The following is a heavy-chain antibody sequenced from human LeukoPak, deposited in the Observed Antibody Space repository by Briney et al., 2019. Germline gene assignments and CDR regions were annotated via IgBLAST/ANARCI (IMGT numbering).Heavy chain of an antibody. CDR2: IRKKANRYAT. CDR3: ARAGTSYWSGVNDC. V-gene: IGHV3-72*01. D-gene: IGHD1-1*01. Sequence: HSGVPLRLSCAASVYPFSHYYMHWLRQAPGKGLEWVGRIRKKANRYATEYAASVKGRFTISRDETENSLYLQLNSLKAEDTAVYYCARAGTSYWSGVNDCWGQGTLVTVSS. J-gene: IGHJ4*02. CDR1: VYPFSHYY.